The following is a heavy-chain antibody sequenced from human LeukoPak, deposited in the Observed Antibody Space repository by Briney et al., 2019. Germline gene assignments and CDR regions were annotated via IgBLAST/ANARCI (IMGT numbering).Heavy chain of an antibody. CDR2: IYYSGST. Sequence: PSETLSLTCTVSGDSISSGSYYWSWIRQPPGKGLEWIGYIYYSGSTNYNPSLKSRVTISVDTSKNQFSLKLSSVTAADTAVYYCARNFWRSTGYDYWGQGTLVTVSP. D-gene: IGHD3-3*01. J-gene: IGHJ4*02. CDR3: ARNFWRSTGYDY. CDR1: GDSISSGSYY. V-gene: IGHV4-61*01.